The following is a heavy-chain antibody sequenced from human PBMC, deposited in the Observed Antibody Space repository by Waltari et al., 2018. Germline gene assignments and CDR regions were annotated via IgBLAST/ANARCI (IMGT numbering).Heavy chain of an antibody. CDR1: GGSFSGYY. D-gene: IGHD5-12*01. J-gene: IGHJ4*02. CDR3: ASRDQGYSGYGVRRGDY. V-gene: IGHV4-34*01. CDR2: INHSGST. Sequence: QVQLQQWGAGLLKPSETLSLTCAVYGGSFSGYYWSWIRQPPGKGLEWVGEINHSGSTNYNPSLKIRVTISVDTSKNQFSLKLSSVTAADTAVYYCASRDQGYSGYGVRRGDYWGQGTLVTVSS.